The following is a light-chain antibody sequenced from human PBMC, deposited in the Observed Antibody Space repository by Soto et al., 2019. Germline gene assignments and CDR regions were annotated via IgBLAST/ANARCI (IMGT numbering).Light chain of an antibody. CDR1: QSVSNY. J-gene: IGKJ1*01. CDR2: GAS. Sequence: EIVLTQSPGTLSLSPGERATLSCRASQSVSNYLAWYQRKPGQAPRLLIYGASSRATGIPDRFSGSGSGTDFTLTISRLEPEDFAVYYCHQYGGSPQTFGQVNKVEIK. CDR3: HQYGGSPQT. V-gene: IGKV3-20*01.